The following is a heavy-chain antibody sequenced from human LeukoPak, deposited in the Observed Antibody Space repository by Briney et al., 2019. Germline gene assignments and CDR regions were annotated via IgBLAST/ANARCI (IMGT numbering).Heavy chain of an antibody. CDR1: GFTVGSNS. D-gene: IGHD3-10*01. CDR3: AREAYYYGSGNFYFDY. Sequence: GGSLRLSCAASGFTVGSNSMSWVRQAPGKGLEGGSLIYSGGSTYYADSVKGRFTISRDSSKNTPYLQMNSLRAEDTAVYYCAREAYYYGSGNFYFDYWGQGTLVTVSS. V-gene: IGHV3-66*02. CDR2: IYSGGST. J-gene: IGHJ4*02.